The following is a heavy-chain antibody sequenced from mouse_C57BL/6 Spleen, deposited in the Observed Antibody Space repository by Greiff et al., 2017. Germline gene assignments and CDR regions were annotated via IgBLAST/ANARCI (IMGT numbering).Heavy chain of an antibody. CDR3: ARAGAAPRYFDV. Sequence: QVQLKQPGAELVKPGASVKLSCTASGYTFTSYWMHWVKQRPGRGLEWIGRIDPNSGGTKYNAKFQGKATLTVDKPSSTAYMQLSSLTSEDSAVYYCARAGAAPRYFDVWGTGTTVTVSS. J-gene: IGHJ1*03. CDR1: GYTFTSYW. V-gene: IGHV1-72*01. CDR2: IDPNSGGT.